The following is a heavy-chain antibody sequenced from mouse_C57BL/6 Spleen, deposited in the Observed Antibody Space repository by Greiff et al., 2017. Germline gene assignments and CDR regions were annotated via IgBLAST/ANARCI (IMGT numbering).Heavy chain of an antibody. CDR1: GYTFTDYY. V-gene: IGHV1-26*01. Sequence: EVKLQQSGPELVKPGASVKISCKASGYTFTDYYMNWVKQSHGKSLEWIGDINPNNGGTSYNQKFKGKATLTVDKSSSTAYMELRSLTSEDSAVYYCARGEPFDYWGQGTTLTVSS. CDR2: INPNNGGT. J-gene: IGHJ2*01. CDR3: ARGEPFDY.